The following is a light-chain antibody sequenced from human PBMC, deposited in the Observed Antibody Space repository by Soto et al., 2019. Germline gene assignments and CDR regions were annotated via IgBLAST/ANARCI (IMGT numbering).Light chain of an antibody. J-gene: IGKJ2*01. Sequence: AIQLTQSPSSLSASVGDRVTITCRASQGISSALAWYQQKPGKAPNLLIYDSSSLESGVPSRFSGSGSGTDFTLTISSLQPEDFAPYYCQQFNSYPYTFGQGTKLEIK. CDR2: DSS. CDR1: QGISSA. V-gene: IGKV1-13*02. CDR3: QQFNSYPYT.